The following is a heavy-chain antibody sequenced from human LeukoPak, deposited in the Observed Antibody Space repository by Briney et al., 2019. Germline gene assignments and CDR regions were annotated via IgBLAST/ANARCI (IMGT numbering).Heavy chain of an antibody. Sequence: PSETLSLTCAVYGGSFSGYYWSWIRQPPGKGLEWIGEINHSGSTNYSPSLKSRVTISVDTSKNQFSLKLSSVTAADTAVYYCARFCSSTSCYVSAFDIWGQGTMVTVSS. D-gene: IGHD2-2*01. J-gene: IGHJ3*02. V-gene: IGHV4-34*01. CDR2: INHSGST. CDR3: ARFCSSTSCYVSAFDI. CDR1: GGSFSGYY.